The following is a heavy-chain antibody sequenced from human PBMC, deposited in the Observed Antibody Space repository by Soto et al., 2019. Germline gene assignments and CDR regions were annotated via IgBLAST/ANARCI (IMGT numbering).Heavy chain of an antibody. CDR3: ARDRVYQV. J-gene: IGHJ6*02. CDR2: IFNSGTI. CDR1: GGSINSGGHY. Sequence: QVQLQESGPGLVKPSQTLSLTCTVSGGSINSGGHYWSWIRQHPGKGLEWIGYIFNSGTIYYNPALKSRVTISVDTSKNQFSLKLNSGTAADTAVYYCARDRVYQVWGQGTTVTVSS. D-gene: IGHD6-6*01. V-gene: IGHV4-31*03.